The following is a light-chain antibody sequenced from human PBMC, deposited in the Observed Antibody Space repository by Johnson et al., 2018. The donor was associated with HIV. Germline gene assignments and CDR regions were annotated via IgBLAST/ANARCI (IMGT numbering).Light chain of an antibody. CDR1: SSNIGNNY. CDR2: ENN. J-gene: IGLJ1*01. CDR3: GTWDSSLSAS. V-gene: IGLV1-51*01. Sequence: QSVLTQPPSVSAAPGQKVTISCSGSSSNIGNNYVSWYQQLPGTAPKLLIYENNKRPSGIPDRFSGSKSGTSATLGITGLQTGDDADYYCGTWDSSLSASFGTGTKVTVL.